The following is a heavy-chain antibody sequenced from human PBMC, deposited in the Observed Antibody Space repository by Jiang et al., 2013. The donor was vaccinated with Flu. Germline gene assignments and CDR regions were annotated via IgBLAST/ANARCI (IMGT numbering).Heavy chain of an antibody. V-gene: IGHV1-18*01. D-gene: IGHD1-1*01. J-gene: IGHJ3*02. Sequence: EWMGWISPYNGNTNYAQKFQGRVTMTTDTSTSTAYMDLRSLRSDDTAVYYCASLEYQAFHMWGQGTMVTVSS. CDR3: ASLEYQAFHM. CDR2: ISPYNGNT.